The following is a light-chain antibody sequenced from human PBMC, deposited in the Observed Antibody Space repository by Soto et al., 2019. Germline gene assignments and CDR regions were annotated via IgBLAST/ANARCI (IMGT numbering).Light chain of an antibody. CDR3: QQYDSYWT. CDR2: KAS. CDR1: QGISNW. V-gene: IGKV1-5*03. Sequence: DIQMTQSPSTLSASVGARVTITCRASQGISNWLAWYQQKPGKAPKLLIYKASSLESGVPSRFTGSGSGTEFTLTITSLQPDDFATDYCQQYDSYWTFGQGTKVEIK. J-gene: IGKJ1*01.